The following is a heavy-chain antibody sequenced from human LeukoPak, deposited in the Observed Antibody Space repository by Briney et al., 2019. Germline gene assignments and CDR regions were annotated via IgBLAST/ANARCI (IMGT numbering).Heavy chain of an antibody. Sequence: GGSLRLSCAASGFTFSRYWLHWVRQAPGKGLVWVSRINSDGRSTSNADSVKGRLTISRDNAENTLYLQMNSLRAEDTAVYYCARDSGYQPNYWGQGTLVTVSS. J-gene: IGHJ4*02. CDR3: ARDSGYQPNY. D-gene: IGHD5-12*01. CDR2: INSDGRST. V-gene: IGHV3-74*01. CDR1: GFTFSRYW.